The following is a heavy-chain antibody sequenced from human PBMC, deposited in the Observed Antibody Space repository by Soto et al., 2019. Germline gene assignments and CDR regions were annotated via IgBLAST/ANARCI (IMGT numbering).Heavy chain of an antibody. Sequence: QVQLVESGGGVVQPGRSLRLSCAASGFTFSSSGMHWVRQAPGKGLEWVAGISYDGSNKYYADSVKGPFTISRDNSRNTLYLQMNSLRGEDTAVYYCAKGYYDFWSGYDSRNWFDPWGQGTLVTVSS. CDR1: GFTFSSSG. J-gene: IGHJ5*02. CDR2: ISYDGSNK. V-gene: IGHV3-30*18. CDR3: AKGYYDFWSGYDSRNWFDP. D-gene: IGHD3-3*01.